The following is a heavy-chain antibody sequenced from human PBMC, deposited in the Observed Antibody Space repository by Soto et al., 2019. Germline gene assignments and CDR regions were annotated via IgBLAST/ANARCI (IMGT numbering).Heavy chain of an antibody. CDR2: ISYDGSNK. V-gene: IGHV3-30-3*01. CDR3: ARDKRNSGSYPPDY. D-gene: IGHD1-26*01. J-gene: IGHJ4*02. Sequence: PGGSLRLSCAASGFTFSSYAMHWVRQAPGKGLEWVAVISYDGSNKYYADSVKGRFTISRDNSKNTLYLQMNSLRAEDTAVYYCARDKRNSGSYPPDYWGQGTLVTVS. CDR1: GFTFSSYA.